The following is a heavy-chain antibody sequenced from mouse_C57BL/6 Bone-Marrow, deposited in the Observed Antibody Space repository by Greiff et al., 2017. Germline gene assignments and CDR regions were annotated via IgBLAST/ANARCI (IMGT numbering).Heavy chain of an antibody. Sequence: QVQLQQPGAELVKPGASVKLSCKASGYTFTSYWMQWVKQRPGQGLEWFGEIDPSDSYTNYNQKFKGKATLTVDTSSSTAYMQLSSLTSEDSAVYYCARELIYYDYSAWFAYWGQGTLVTVSA. CDR1: GYTFTSYW. CDR2: IDPSDSYT. CDR3: ARELIYYDYSAWFAY. V-gene: IGHV1-50*01. J-gene: IGHJ3*01. D-gene: IGHD2-4*01.